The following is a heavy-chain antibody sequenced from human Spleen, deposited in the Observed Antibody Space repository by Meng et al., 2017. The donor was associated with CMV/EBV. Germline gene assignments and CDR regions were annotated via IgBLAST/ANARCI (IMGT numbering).Heavy chain of an antibody. D-gene: IGHD6-13*01. CDR2: INHSGST. J-gene: IGHJ4*02. CDR3: ARDGYSSSPPKN. V-gene: IGHV4-34*01. Sequence: SETLSLTCAVYGGSFSGYYWSWIRQPPGKGLEWIGEINHSGSTNYNPSLKSRVTISVDTSKNQFSLKLSSVTAADTAVYYCARDGYSSSPPKNWGQGTLVTVSS. CDR1: GGSFSGYY.